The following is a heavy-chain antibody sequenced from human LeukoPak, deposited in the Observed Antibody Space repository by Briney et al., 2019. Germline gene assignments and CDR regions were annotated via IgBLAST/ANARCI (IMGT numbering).Heavy chain of an antibody. CDR3: ARDASGGSYLNYFDY. CDR2: IYYSGST. D-gene: IGHD1-26*01. J-gene: IGHJ4*02. Sequence: PSETLSLTCTVSGGSISSSSYYWGWIRQPPGKGLEWIGSIYYSGSTYYNPSLKSRVTISVDTSKNQFSLKLSSVTAADTAVYYCARDASGGSYLNYFDYWGQGTLVTVSS. CDR1: GGSISSSSYY. V-gene: IGHV4-39*07.